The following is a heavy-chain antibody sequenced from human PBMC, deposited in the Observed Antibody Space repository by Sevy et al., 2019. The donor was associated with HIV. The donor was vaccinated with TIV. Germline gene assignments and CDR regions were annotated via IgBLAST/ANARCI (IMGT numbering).Heavy chain of an antibody. CDR3: AREDYYGSGSFDY. V-gene: IGHV3-53*01. CDR1: GFTVSSNY. D-gene: IGHD3-10*01. CDR2: IYSGGST. J-gene: IGHJ4*02. Sequence: GESLKISCAASGFTVSSNYMSWVRQAPGKGLEWVSVIYSGGSTYYADSVKGRFTISRDNSKNTLYLQMNSLRAEDTAVYYCAREDYYGSGSFDYWGQGTLVTVSS.